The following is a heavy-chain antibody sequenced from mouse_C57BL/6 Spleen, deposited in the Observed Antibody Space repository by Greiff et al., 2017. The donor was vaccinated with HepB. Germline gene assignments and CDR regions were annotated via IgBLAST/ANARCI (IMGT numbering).Heavy chain of an antibody. CDR1: GFSLTSYG. CDR2: IWRGGST. V-gene: IGHV2-5*01. D-gene: IGHD2-10*02. J-gene: IGHJ1*03. Sequence: QVHVKQSGPGLVQPSQSLSITCTVSGFSLTSYGVHWVRQSPGKGLEWLGVIWRGGSTDYNAAFMSRLSITKDNSKSQVFFKMNSLQADDTAIYYCAKNSGGYGNYVWYFDVWGTGTTVTVSS. CDR3: AKNSGGYGNYVWYFDV.